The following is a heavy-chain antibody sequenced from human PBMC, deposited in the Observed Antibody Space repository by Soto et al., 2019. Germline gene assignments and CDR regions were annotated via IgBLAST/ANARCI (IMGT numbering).Heavy chain of an antibody. CDR3: ARNGKGGYSYGSHYNHMDV. Sequence: EVQLVESGGGVVRPGGSLRLSCAASGFTFDDYGMTWVRQAPGKGLEWVSGTKWNGGSTGYADSVKGRFTISRDNAENSLHLQMNSLSAEDTALYYCARNGKGGYSYGSHYNHMDVWGQGTTVTVAS. CDR1: GFTFDDYG. J-gene: IGHJ6*02. D-gene: IGHD5-18*01. V-gene: IGHV3-20*04. CDR2: TKWNGGST.